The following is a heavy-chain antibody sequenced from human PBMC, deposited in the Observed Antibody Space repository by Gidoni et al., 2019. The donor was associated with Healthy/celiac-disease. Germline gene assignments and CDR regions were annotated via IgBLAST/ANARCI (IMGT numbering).Heavy chain of an antibody. CDR3: GGAVAGTGAGY. CDR1: GGSFSGYY. CDR2: INHSGST. Sequence: QVQLQQWGAGLLKPSETLSLTCAVYGGSFSGYYWSWIRQPPGKGLEWIGEINHSGSTNYNPSLKSRVTISVDTSKNQFSLKLSSVTAADTAVYYWGGAVAGTGAGYWGQGTLVTVSS. D-gene: IGHD6-19*01. J-gene: IGHJ4*02. V-gene: IGHV4-34*01.